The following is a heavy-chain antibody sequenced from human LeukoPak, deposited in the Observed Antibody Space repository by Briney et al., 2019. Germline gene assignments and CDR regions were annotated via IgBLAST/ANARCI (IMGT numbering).Heavy chain of an antibody. CDR2: IIPIFGTV. J-gene: IGHJ5*02. CDR3: ARDIRAWDIVVVPAAPRFDP. V-gene: IGHV1-69*13. CDR1: GGIFSNYA. Sequence: SVKVSCKASGGIFSNYAISWVRQAPGQGLEWTGGIIPIFGTVNYAQNFQGRVTITADESTSTAYMELSSLRSEDTAVYYCARDIRAWDIVVVPAAPRFDPWGQGTLVIVSS. D-gene: IGHD2-2*01.